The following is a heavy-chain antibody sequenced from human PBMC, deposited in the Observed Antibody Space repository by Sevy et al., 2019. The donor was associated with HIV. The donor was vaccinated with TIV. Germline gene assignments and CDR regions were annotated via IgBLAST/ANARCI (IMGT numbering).Heavy chain of an antibody. Sequence: GGSLRLSCAASGFTFSSYGMHWVRQAPGKGLEWVAVIWYDGSNKYYADSVKGRFTISGDNSKNTLYLQRNSLRAEDTAVYYCARAGDTMDRGVRGIGYYYYYYGMDVWGQGTTVTVSS. D-gene: IGHD3-10*01. CDR3: ARAGDTMDRGVRGIGYYYYYYGMDV. V-gene: IGHV3-33*01. CDR1: GFTFSSYG. J-gene: IGHJ6*02. CDR2: IWYDGSNK.